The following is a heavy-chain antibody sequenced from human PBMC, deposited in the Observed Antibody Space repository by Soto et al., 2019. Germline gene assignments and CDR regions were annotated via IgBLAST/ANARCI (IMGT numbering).Heavy chain of an antibody. CDR3: AKDLRDIVVVVAATGPDY. D-gene: IGHD2-15*01. J-gene: IGHJ4*02. CDR1: GFTFSSYA. Sequence: PGGSLRLSCAASGFTFSSYAMSWVRQAPGKGLEWVSAISGSGGSTYYADSAKGRFTISRDNSKNTLYLQMNSLRAEDTAIYYCAKDLRDIVVVVAATGPDYWGQGTLVTVSS. V-gene: IGHV3-23*01. CDR2: ISGSGGST.